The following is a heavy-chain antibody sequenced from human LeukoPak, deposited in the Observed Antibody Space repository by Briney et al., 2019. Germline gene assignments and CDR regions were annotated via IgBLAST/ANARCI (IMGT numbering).Heavy chain of an antibody. Sequence: GASVKVSCKASGYTFTSYGISWVRQAPGQGLEWMGWISAYNGNTNYAQKLQGRVTMTTDTSTSTAYMELRSLRSDDTAVYYCARKDYYDSSGYYSNWGQGTLVTVSS. CDR3: ARKDYYDSSGYYSN. CDR2: ISAYNGNT. D-gene: IGHD3-22*01. J-gene: IGHJ4*02. CDR1: GYTFTSYG. V-gene: IGHV1-18*01.